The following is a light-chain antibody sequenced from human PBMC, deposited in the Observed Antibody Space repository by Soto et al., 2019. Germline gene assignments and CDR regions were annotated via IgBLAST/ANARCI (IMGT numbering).Light chain of an antibody. CDR2: GAS. J-gene: IGKJ4*01. CDR1: QSVRSNY. V-gene: IGKV3-20*01. CDR3: QQYASSPLT. Sequence: EIVLTQSQGTLSLSSGERATLSCRASQSVRSNYLAWYQQKPGQAPRLLIYGASSRATGIPDRFGGSGSGTDFTITISRLEPEDFAVYYCQQYASSPLTFGGGTKVEIK.